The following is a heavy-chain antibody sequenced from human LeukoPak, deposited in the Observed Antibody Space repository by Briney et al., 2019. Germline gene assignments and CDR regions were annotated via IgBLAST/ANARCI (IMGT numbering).Heavy chain of an antibody. V-gene: IGHV1-2*02. D-gene: IGHD3-3*01. Sequence: GASVTVSCKASGYTFTGYYMHWVRQAPGQGLEWMGWINPNSGGTNYAQKFQGRVTMTRDTSISTAYMELSRLRSDDTAVYYCATTVYDFWSGPRFDIWGQGTMVTVSS. J-gene: IGHJ3*02. CDR3: ATTVYDFWSGPRFDI. CDR1: GYTFTGYY. CDR2: INPNSGGT.